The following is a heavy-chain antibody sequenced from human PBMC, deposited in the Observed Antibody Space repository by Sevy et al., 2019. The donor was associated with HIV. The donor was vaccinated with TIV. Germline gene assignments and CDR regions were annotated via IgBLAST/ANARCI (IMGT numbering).Heavy chain of an antibody. D-gene: IGHD6-13*01. J-gene: IGHJ4*02. Sequence: GGSLRLSCTASGFTFRNFGMHWVRQVPGKGLEWVTCIRYDGSDKYYAASVKGRFTISRDDSKNTLYLQMDSLRAEDTAIYYCAKDLAVPGRGYFDYWGQGTLVTVSS. CDR3: AKDLAVPGRGYFDY. CDR1: GFTFRNFG. V-gene: IGHV3-30*02. CDR2: IRYDGSDK.